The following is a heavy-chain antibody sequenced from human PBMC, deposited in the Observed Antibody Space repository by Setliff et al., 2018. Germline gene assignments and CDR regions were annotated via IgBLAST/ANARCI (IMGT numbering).Heavy chain of an antibody. CDR3: ARDGDYFGSGNRFDP. Sequence: SETLSLTCAVDRGSFSNFYLTWIRQSPGKGLEWIGEIHPTEGAKYNPSLKSRVTMSVDTSKNQFSLKVDSVTAADTAMYYCARDGDYFGSGNRFDPWGQGTLVTVSS. J-gene: IGHJ5*02. V-gene: IGHV4-34*01. CDR1: RGSFSNFY. D-gene: IGHD3-10*01. CDR2: IHPTEGA.